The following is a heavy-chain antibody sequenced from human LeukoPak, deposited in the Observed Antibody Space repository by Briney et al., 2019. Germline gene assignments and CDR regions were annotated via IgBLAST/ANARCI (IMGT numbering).Heavy chain of an antibody. V-gene: IGHV3-7*01. CDR2: INRDASEK. Sequence: GGSLRLSCAASGFTFGTSWMTWVRQAPGKGLEWVAKINRDASEKYYVDSVKGRFTISRDNAKNSLYLLLNSLRAEDTAVYHCARDATPYDSSGYYDAIDIWGQGTMVTVSS. CDR1: GFTFGTSW. D-gene: IGHD3-22*01. CDR3: ARDATPYDSSGYYDAIDI. J-gene: IGHJ3*02.